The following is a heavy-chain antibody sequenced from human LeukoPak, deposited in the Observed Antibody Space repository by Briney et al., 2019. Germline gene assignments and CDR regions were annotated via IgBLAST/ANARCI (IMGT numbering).Heavy chain of an antibody. D-gene: IGHD4-11*01. CDR2: IIPIFGTA. CDR1: GGTFSSYA. CDR3: ARSLSNFFRALNWFDP. J-gene: IGHJ5*02. V-gene: IGHV1-69*06. Sequence: WASVKVSCKASGGTFSSYAISWVRQAPGQGLEWMGGIIPIFGTANYAQKFQGRVTITADKSTSTAYMELSSLRSEDTAVYYCARSLSNFFRALNWFDPWGQGTLVTVSS.